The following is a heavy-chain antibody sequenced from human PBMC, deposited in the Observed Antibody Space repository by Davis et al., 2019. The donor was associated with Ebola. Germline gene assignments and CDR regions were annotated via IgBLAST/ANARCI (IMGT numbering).Heavy chain of an antibody. V-gene: IGHV2-70*01. CDR3: ARSEIIVGANRYYYYGMDV. D-gene: IGHD1-26*01. CDR1: GFSLSTSGMC. CDR2: IDWDDDK. Sequence: SGPTLVEPTQTLTLTCTFSGFSLSTSGMCVSWIRQPPGKALEWLALIDWDDDKYYSTSLKTRLTISKDTYKNQVGLTMTNMDPVDTATYYRARSEIIVGANRYYYYGMDVWGQGTTVTVSS. J-gene: IGHJ6*02.